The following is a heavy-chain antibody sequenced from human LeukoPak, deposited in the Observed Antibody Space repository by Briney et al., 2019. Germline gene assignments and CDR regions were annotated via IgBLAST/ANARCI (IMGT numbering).Heavy chain of an antibody. CDR2: ISSSGSTI. CDR3: AREVHGLSGYRSDY. CDR1: GFTFSSYE. J-gene: IGHJ4*02. V-gene: IGHV3-48*03. D-gene: IGHD3-22*01. Sequence: PGGSLRLSCAASGFTFSSYEMNWVRQAPGKGLEWVSYISSSGSTIYYADSVKGRFTISRDNAKNSLYLQMNSLRAEDTAVYYCAREVHGLSGYRSDYWGQGTVVTVSS.